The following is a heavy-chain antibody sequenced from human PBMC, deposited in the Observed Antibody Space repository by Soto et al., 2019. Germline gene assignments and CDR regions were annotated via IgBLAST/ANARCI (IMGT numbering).Heavy chain of an antibody. CDR2: IYYSGST. CDR3: ARPPPAVTFGGVIVIPPSQIDP. J-gene: IGHJ5*02. V-gene: IGHV4-31*03. CDR1: GGSISSGGYY. D-gene: IGHD3-16*02. Sequence: SETLSLTCTVSGGSISSGGYYWSWIRQHPGKGLEWIGYIYYSGSTYYNPSLKSRVTISVDTSKNQFSLKLSSVTAADTAVYYCARPPPAVTFGGVIVIPPSQIDPWGQGTRVTLSP.